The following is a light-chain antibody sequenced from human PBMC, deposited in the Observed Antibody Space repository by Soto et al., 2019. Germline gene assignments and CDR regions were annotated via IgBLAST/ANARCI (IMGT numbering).Light chain of an antibody. CDR1: ISDVGGYDH. J-gene: IGLJ1*01. CDR3: SSYSSSSTLYV. V-gene: IGLV2-14*01. CDR2: EVD. Sequence: QSPLTQPACVSGSPGQSITISCSGTISDVGGYDHVSWYQQHPGKGPKLIIHEVDNRPSGVSLRFSGSKSGDTASLTISGLHPEDEADYYCSSYSSSSTLYVFGTGTKVTVL.